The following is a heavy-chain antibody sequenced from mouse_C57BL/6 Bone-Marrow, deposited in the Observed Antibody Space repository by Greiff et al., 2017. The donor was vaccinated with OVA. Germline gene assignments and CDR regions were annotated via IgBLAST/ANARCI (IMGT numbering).Heavy chain of an antibody. D-gene: IGHD1-1*02. CDR1: GYAFSSYW. J-gene: IGHJ4*01. CDR2: IYPGDGDT. CDR3: ARGGTMVMDY. V-gene: IGHV1-80*01. Sequence: VKLKQSGAELVKPGASVKISCKASGYAFSSYWMNWVKQRPGKGLEWIGQIYPGDGDTNYNGKFKGKATLTADKSSSTAYMQLSSLTSEDSAVYFCARGGTMVMDYWGQGTSVTVSS.